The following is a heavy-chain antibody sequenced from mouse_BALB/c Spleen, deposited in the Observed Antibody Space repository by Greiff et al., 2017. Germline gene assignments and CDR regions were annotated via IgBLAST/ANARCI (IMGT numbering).Heavy chain of an antibody. D-gene: IGHD2-4*01. CDR1: GLTFTDYY. Sequence: EVKLVESGGGLVQPGGSLRLSCATSGLTFTDYYMSWVRQPPGKALEWLGFIRNKDNGYTTEYSASVKGRFTITRDNSQINLYLQMNTLRTEDSATYRCRRAINYDPWFDCWGQGTTLTVAS. CDR2: IRNKDNGYTT. V-gene: IGHV7-3*02. J-gene: IGHJ2*01. CDR3: RRAINYDPWFDC.